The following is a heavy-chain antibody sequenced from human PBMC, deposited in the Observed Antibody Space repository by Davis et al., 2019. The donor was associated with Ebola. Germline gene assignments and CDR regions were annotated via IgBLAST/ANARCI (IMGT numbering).Heavy chain of an antibody. Sequence: GESLKISCAASGFTFSSYSMNWVRQAPGKGLEWVSSISSTGSTIYYADSVKGRFTISRDDAKKSLYLQMDSLRAEDTAVYYCAQQLGDYGGNALRYWGQGTLVTVSS. CDR2: ISSTGSTI. J-gene: IGHJ4*02. CDR3: AQQLGDYGGNALRY. V-gene: IGHV3-48*04. D-gene: IGHD4-23*01. CDR1: GFTFSSYS.